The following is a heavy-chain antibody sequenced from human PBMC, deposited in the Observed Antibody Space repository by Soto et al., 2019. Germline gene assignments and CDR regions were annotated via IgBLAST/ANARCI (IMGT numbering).Heavy chain of an antibody. J-gene: IGHJ5*02. CDR1: GFTFSSYA. V-gene: IGHV3-23*01. Sequence: GGSLRLSCAASGFTFSSYAMSWVRQAPGKGLEWVSAISGSGGSTYYADSVKGRFTISRDNSKNTLYLQMNTLRAEDTALYYCARADYTYASGPFDPWGQGTLVTVSS. D-gene: IGHD3-10*01. CDR3: ARADYTYASGPFDP. CDR2: ISGSGGST.